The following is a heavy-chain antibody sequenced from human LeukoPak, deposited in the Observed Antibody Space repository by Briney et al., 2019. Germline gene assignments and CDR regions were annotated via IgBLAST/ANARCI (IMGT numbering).Heavy chain of an antibody. CDR1: GGTFSSYA. J-gene: IGHJ5*02. Sequence: SVKVSCKASGGTFSSYAISWVRQAPGQGVEGMGGIIPIFGTANYTQKFQGRVTITADESTSTAYMELSSLRSEDTAVYYCARDRESSGEGTWFDPWGQGTLVTVSS. CDR3: ARDRESSGEGTWFDP. V-gene: IGHV1-69*01. CDR2: IIPIFGTA. D-gene: IGHD6-19*01.